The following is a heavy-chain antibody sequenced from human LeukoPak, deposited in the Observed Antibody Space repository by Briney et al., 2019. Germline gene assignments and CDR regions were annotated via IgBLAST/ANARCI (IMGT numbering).Heavy chain of an antibody. CDR2: ISWNSGSI. CDR3: AKDSKDRYGSGSYYNVDAFDI. V-gene: IGHV3-9*01. J-gene: IGHJ3*02. Sequence: PGGSLRLSCAASGFTFDDYAMHWVRQAPGKGLEWVSGISWNSGSIGYADSVKGRFTISRDNAKNSLYLQMNSLRAEDTALYYCAKDSKDRYGSGSYYNVDAFDIWGQGTMVTVSS. D-gene: IGHD3-10*01. CDR1: GFTFDDYA.